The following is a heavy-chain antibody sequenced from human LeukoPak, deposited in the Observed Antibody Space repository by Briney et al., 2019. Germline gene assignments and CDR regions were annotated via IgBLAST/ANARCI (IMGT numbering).Heavy chain of an antibody. CDR3: ATGPPVDYVDIVATISPFDY. CDR2: ISAYNGNT. CDR1: GYTFTSYG. D-gene: IGHD5-12*01. Sequence: ASVKVSCKASGYTFTSYGISWVRQAPGQGLEWMGWISAYNGNTNYAQKFQGRVTMTEDTSTDTAYMELSSLRSEDTAVYYCATGPPVDYVDIVATISPFDYWGQGTLVTVSS. V-gene: IGHV1-18*01. J-gene: IGHJ4*02.